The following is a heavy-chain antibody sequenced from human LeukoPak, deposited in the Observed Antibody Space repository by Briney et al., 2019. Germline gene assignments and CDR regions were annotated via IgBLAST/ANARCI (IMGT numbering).Heavy chain of an antibody. J-gene: IGHJ5*02. CDR2: INPSGGST. CDR1: GYIFTTYY. Sequence: GASVRVSCTASGYIFTTYYMHWVRQAPGQGLEWMGIINPSGGSTSYAQKFQGRVTMTRDTSTSTVYMELSSLRSEDTAVYYCTSGPPFMDIVSTSRFDPWGQGTLVTVSS. CDR3: TSGPPFMDIVSTSRFDP. V-gene: IGHV1-46*01. D-gene: IGHD5/OR15-5a*01.